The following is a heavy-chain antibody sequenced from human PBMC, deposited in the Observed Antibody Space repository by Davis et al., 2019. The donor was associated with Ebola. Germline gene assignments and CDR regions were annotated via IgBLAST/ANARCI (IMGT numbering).Heavy chain of an antibody. CDR3: ARQGRDDILTALGY. V-gene: IGHV3-48*04. D-gene: IGHD3-9*01. J-gene: IGHJ4*02. Sequence: GESLKISCAASGFTFSTYSMNWVRQAPGKGLEWVSYISGSSSTIYYADSVKGRFTISRDNAKNSLYLQLNSLIAEDTAVYYCARQGRDDILTALGYWGQGTLVTVSS. CDR1: GFTFSTYS. CDR2: ISGSSSTI.